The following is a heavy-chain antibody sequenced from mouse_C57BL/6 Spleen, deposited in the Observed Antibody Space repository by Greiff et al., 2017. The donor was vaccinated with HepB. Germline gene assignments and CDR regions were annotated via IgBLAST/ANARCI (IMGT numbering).Heavy chain of an antibody. J-gene: IGHJ2*01. Sequence: QVQLKESGPELVKPGASVKISCKASGYAFSSSWMNWVKQRPGKGLEWIGRIYPGDGDTNYNGKFKGKATLTADKSSSTAYMQLSSLTSEDSAVYCCARWDYDYDWGQGTTLTVSS. V-gene: IGHV1-82*01. CDR3: ARWDYDYD. CDR2: IYPGDGDT. D-gene: IGHD2-4*01. CDR1: GYAFSSSW.